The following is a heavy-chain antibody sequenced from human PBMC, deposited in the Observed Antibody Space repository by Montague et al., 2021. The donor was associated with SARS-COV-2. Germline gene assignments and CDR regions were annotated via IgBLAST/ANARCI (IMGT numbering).Heavy chain of an antibody. J-gene: IGHJ3*02. CDR3: ARVGRGSSWYEAAFDI. CDR1: GGSISRYS. D-gene: IGHD6-13*01. V-gene: IGHV4-59*01. CDR2: IYNSGST. Sequence: SETLSLTCTVSGGSISRYSWTWIRQLPGKGLEWIGYIYNSGSTNYNPSLTSRVTISVDTSKNQFSLKLSSVAAADTAVYYCARVGRGSSWYEAAFDIWGQGTMVTVSS.